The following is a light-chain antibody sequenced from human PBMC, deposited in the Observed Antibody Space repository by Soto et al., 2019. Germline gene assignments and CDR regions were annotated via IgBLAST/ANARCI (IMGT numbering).Light chain of an antibody. CDR2: GNN. Sequence: QSVLTQPPSASGTPGQRVTISCSGSSSNIGGNTVNWYQQLPGTAPKLLIYGNNQRPSGVPDRFSGSKSGTSASLAISGLRSEDEADYYCAAWDDSLNGVIFGGGTQLTVL. J-gene: IGLJ2*01. CDR3: AAWDDSLNGVI. V-gene: IGLV1-44*01. CDR1: SSNIGGNT.